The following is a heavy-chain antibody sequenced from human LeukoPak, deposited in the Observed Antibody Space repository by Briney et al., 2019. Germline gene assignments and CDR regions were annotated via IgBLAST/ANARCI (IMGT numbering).Heavy chain of an antibody. CDR3: ARGATVAGDFDY. CDR1: GLTVSSNY. D-gene: IGHD6-19*01. Sequence: GGSLRLSCAASGLTVSSNYMSWVRQAPGKGLEWVSVFYSVGDTYYADSVKDRFTISRDNSKNTLYLQMHSLRPEDTAVYHCARGATVAGDFDYWGQGTLVTVSS. J-gene: IGHJ4*02. CDR2: FYSVGDT. V-gene: IGHV3-66*01.